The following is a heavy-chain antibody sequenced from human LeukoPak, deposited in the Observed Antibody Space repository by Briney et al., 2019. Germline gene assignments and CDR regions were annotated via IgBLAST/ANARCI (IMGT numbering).Heavy chain of an antibody. V-gene: IGHV3-48*01. J-gene: IGHJ3*02. CDR2: ISSSSSTI. D-gene: IGHD3-9*01. CDR1: GFTFSSYS. CDR3: ARDFLPGFGAFDI. Sequence: GGSLRLSCAASGFTFSSYSMNWVRQAPGKGLEWVSYISSSSSTIYYADSVKGRFTISRDNAKNSLYLQMNSLRAEDTAVYYCARDFLPGFGAFDIWGQGTMVTVSS.